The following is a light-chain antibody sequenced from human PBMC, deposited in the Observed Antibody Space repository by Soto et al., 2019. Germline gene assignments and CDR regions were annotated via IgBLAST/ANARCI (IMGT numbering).Light chain of an antibody. J-gene: IGLJ2*01. CDR3: QSYDSSLSGVI. V-gene: IGLV1-40*01. CDR2: GDT. CDR1: RSNIGAGYD. Sequence: QSVLTQPPSVSGAPGQRVTISCAGSRSNIGAGYDVHWYRQLPGTAPKLLIYGDTSRPSGVPARFSGSKSGTSASLAITGLQAEDEADYYCQSYDSSLSGVIFGGGTQLTVL.